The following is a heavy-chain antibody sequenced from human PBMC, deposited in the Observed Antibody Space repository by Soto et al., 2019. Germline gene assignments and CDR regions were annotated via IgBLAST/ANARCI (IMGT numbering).Heavy chain of an antibody. CDR2: ITPVLGIA. CDR3: ARGGAVAGDPNLQRYYSGMDV. V-gene: IGHV1-69*02. D-gene: IGHD6-19*01. CDR1: GRTFSSYS. J-gene: IGHJ6*02. Sequence: QVQLVQSGAEVKKPGSSVKVSCEASGRTFSSYSIIWVRQAPGQGLEWMGRITPVLGIANYAQKFHGKVTITADKYTSTAYMDLSSLTFEDTAVYYCARGGAVAGDPNLQRYYSGMDVWGQGTTVTVSS.